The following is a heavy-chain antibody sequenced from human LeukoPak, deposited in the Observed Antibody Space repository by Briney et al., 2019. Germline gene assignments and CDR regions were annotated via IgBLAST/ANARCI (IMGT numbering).Heavy chain of an antibody. CDR2: INPSGSST. V-gene: IGHV1-46*01. Sequence: GSVKVSCKASGYTFTNHYMHWVRQAPGQGLEWMGLINPSGSSTLYAEKFQGRIIMTRDMSTATDYMELSSLRSEDTAVYYCARDNSIGDRGWWFDPWGQGTLVTVSS. D-gene: IGHD4-23*01. CDR1: GYTFTNHY. CDR3: ARDNSIGDRGWWFDP. J-gene: IGHJ5*02.